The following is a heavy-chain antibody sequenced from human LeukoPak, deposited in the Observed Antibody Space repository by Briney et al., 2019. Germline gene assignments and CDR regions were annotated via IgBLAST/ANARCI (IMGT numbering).Heavy chain of an antibody. Sequence: SETLSLTCAVYGGSFSGYYWSWIRPPPGKGLKWIGEINHSGSTNYHPSLKIRVTISLDTSKIQFSLMLRSVTAADTAVYYCARGELGISAFDIWGQGTMVTVSS. J-gene: IGHJ3*02. CDR1: GGSFSGYY. CDR2: INHSGST. D-gene: IGHD7-27*01. CDR3: ARGELGISAFDI. V-gene: IGHV4-34*01.